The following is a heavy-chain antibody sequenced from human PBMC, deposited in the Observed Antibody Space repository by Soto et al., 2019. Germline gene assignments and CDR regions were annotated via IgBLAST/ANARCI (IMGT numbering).Heavy chain of an antibody. CDR1: GFTFSSYS. J-gene: IGHJ6*02. CDR2: ISSSSSYI. D-gene: IGHD5-12*01. Sequence: GGFLRLSCAASGFTFSSYSMNWVRQAPGKGLEWVSSISSSSSYIYYADSVKGRFTISRDNAKNSLYLQMNSLRAEDTAVYYCAREGSHSGYDSYYYYYYGMDVWGQGTTVTVSS. CDR3: AREGSHSGYDSYYYYYYGMDV. V-gene: IGHV3-21*01.